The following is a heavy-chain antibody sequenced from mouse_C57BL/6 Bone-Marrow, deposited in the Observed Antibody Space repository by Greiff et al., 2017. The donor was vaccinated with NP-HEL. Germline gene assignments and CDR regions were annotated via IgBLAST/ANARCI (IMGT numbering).Heavy chain of an antibody. V-gene: IGHV5-17*01. Sequence: EVKLMESGGGLVKPGGSLKLSCAASGFTFSDYGMHWVRQAPEKGLEWVAYISSGSSTIYYADTVKGRFTISRDNAKNTLFLQMTSLRSEDTAMYYCARGAFITTVVADYFDYWGQGTTLTVSS. D-gene: IGHD1-1*01. CDR1: GFTFSDYG. CDR2: ISSGSSTI. CDR3: ARGAFITTVVADYFDY. J-gene: IGHJ2*01.